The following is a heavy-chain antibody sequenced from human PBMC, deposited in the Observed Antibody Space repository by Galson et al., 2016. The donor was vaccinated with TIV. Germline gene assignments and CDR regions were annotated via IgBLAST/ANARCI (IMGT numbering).Heavy chain of an antibody. CDR3: AREGRGAAYPNNFDC. Sequence: SLRLSCAASGFTFNWFAMSWVRQAPGKGLEWVSTIYGGGNDPFNADSARGRFTISRDNSKNTLYLQMNSLRAEDTAIYYCAREGRGAAYPNNFDCWGQGTLVTVSS. CDR2: IYGGGNDP. D-gene: IGHD1-26*01. V-gene: IGHV3-23*01. J-gene: IGHJ4*02. CDR1: GFTFNWFA.